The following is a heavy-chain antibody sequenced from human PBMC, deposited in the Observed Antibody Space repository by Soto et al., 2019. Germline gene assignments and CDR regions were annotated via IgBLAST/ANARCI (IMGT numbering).Heavy chain of an antibody. CDR1: GGTFSSYA. J-gene: IGHJ4*02. V-gene: IGHV1-69*13. D-gene: IGHD3-22*01. CDR3: ASHYDSSGYYYRGLDY. Sequence: SVKVSCKASGGTFSSYAISWVRQAPGQGLEWMGGIIPIFGTADYAQKFQGRVTITADESTSTAYMELSSLRSEDTAVYYCASHYDSSGYYYRGLDYWGQGTLVTVS. CDR2: IIPIFGTA.